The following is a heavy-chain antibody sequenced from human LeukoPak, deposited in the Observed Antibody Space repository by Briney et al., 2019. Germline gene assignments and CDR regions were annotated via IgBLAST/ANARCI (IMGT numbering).Heavy chain of an antibody. CDR3: TRSFTGSHEGWFDP. V-gene: IGHV3-72*01. D-gene: IGHD1-26*01. J-gene: IGHJ5*02. CDR2: XRNKENEYXT. Sequence: GGSLRLSCAASGFAFSXXXXXXVRQAPGXXXXXXXXXRNKENEYXTDYXXSVXXXFTISRDDSNNSVYLQMNSLKTEDSAIYYCTRSFTGSHEGWFDPWGPGTLVTVSS. CDR1: GFAFSXXX.